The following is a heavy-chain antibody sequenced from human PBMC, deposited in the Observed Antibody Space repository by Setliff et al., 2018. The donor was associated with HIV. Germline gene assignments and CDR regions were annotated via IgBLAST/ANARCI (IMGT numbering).Heavy chain of an antibody. CDR3: AKDRNPWDSSYYMDV. J-gene: IGHJ6*03. V-gene: IGHV3-33*06. Sequence: SCAASGFTFSTYGMYWVRQAPGKGLEWVAVIWYDGSNKYYEDSVQGRFTISRDNSKNTLYLQMNSLRAEDTAVYHCAKDRNPWDSSYYMDVWGKGTTVTVSS. CDR2: IWYDGSNK. CDR1: GFTFSTYG. D-gene: IGHD1-26*01.